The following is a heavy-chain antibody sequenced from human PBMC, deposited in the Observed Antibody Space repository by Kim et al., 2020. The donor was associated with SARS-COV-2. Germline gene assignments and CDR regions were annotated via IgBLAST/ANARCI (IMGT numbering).Heavy chain of an antibody. CDR1: GFTFNSYA. J-gene: IGHJ4*02. Sequence: GGSLRLSCAASGFTFNSYAMHWVRQAPGKGLEWVAAISFDGSDKHYADSVKGRFTISRDNSKNTLYLQLNSLRPEDTAVYYCASERAPVMYGDNYFDYWGQGTLVPVS. CDR3: ASERAPVMYGDNYFDY. CDR2: ISFDGSDK. V-gene: IGHV3-30*03. D-gene: IGHD2-8*01.